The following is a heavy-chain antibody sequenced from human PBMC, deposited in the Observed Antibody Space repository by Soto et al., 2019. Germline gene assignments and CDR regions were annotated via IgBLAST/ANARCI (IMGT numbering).Heavy chain of an antibody. CDR1: GYTFTSYG. D-gene: IGHD1-26*01. J-gene: IGHJ6*02. CDR2: ISAHNGDT. CDR3: AGKSGTYPTSRYYYGWDA. Sequence: ASVKVSCKASGYTFTSYGFSWVRQAPGQGLEWMGWISAHNGDTIYAQKFQDRITMTTDTSTNTAYLELRSLKSGDTAVFYCAGKSGTYPTSRYYYGWDAWGQGTTGTVS. V-gene: IGHV1-18*01.